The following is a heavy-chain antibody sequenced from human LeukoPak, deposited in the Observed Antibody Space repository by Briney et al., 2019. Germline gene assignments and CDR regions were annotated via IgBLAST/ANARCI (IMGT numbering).Heavy chain of an antibody. D-gene: IGHD6-13*01. CDR1: GGTFSSYA. V-gene: IGHV1-69*05. J-gene: IGHJ5*02. CDR2: IIPIFGTA. CDR3: AREGVSSWFGDWFDP. Sequence: SVKVSCKASGGTFSSYAISWVRQAPGQGLEWMGRIIPIFGTANYAQKFQGRVTITTDESTSTAYMELSSLRSEDTAVYYCAREGVSSWFGDWFDPWGQGTLVTVSS.